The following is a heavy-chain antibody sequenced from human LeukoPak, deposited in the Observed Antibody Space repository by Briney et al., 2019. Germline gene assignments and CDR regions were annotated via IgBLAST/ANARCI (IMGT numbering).Heavy chain of an antibody. J-gene: IGHJ4*02. CDR1: GGSFSGYY. CDR3: ARQWLVSPLFDY. Sequence: PSETLSLTCAVYGGSFSGYYWSWIRQPPGEGLEWIGEINHSGSTNYNPSLRSRVTVSVHTSKNQLSLKLSSVTAADTAVYYCARQWLVSPLFDYWGQGTLVTVSS. D-gene: IGHD6-19*01. CDR2: INHSGST. V-gene: IGHV4-34*01.